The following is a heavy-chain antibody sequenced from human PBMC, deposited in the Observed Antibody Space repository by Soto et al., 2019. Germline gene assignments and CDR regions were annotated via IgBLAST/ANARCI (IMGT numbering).Heavy chain of an antibody. Sequence: GGALRLPCAASGFTLRSYCMHWVRPGPGKGLGGGAVISYDGSHKYYATSVKGRFTISRDNSKNTLYLQMNSLRAEDTAVYYCARDGKSLGGSYRQLYYYGMDVWGQGTTVTASS. D-gene: IGHD1-26*01. J-gene: IGHJ6*02. CDR3: ARDGKSLGGSYRQLYYYGMDV. CDR1: GFTLRSYC. CDR2: ISYDGSHK. V-gene: IGHV3-30-3*01.